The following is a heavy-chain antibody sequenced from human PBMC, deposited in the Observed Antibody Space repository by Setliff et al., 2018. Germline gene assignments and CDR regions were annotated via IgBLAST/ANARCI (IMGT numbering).Heavy chain of an antibody. CDR3: TLFGDRDTVDI. D-gene: IGHD3-16*01. Sequence: GGSLRLSCAASGFTFSRYALHWVRQAPGKGLEWVALISFDGSNEHYADSVKGRFTISRDNSINTVYLQMNSLRREDTAVYFCTLFGDRDTVDIWGQGTMVTVSS. CDR2: ISFDGSNE. V-gene: IGHV3-30*04. CDR1: GFTFSRYA. J-gene: IGHJ3*02.